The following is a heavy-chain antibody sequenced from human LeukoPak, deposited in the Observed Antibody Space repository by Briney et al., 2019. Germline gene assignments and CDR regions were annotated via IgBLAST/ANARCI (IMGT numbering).Heavy chain of an antibody. V-gene: IGHV4-39*01. CDR3: ASGHYDSSGYYYPFDY. J-gene: IGHJ4*02. CDR1: GGSISSSSYY. CDR2: IYYSGST. D-gene: IGHD3-22*01. Sequence: SETLSLTCTVSGGSISSSSYYWGWIRQPPGKGLEWTGSIYYSGSTYYNPSLKSRVTISVDTSKNQVSLRLSSVTAADTAVYYCASGHYDSSGYYYPFDYWGQGTLVTVSS.